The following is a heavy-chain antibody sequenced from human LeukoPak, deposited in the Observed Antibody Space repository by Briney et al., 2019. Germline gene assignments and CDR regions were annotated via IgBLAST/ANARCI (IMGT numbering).Heavy chain of an antibody. CDR2: IYYSGST. V-gene: IGHV4-39*07. CDR1: GGSINSNSYY. Sequence: SETLSLTCTVSGGSINSNSYYWGWIRQPPGKGLERIGSIYYSGSTYYNPSLKSRVTISVDTSKNQFSLKLSSVTAADTAVYHCARDRVGDSRGFDYWGQGTLVTVSS. CDR3: ARDRVGDSRGFDY. D-gene: IGHD2-21*02. J-gene: IGHJ4*02.